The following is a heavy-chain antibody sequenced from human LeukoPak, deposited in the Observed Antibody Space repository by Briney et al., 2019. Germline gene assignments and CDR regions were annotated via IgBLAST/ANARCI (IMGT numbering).Heavy chain of an antibody. J-gene: IGHJ5*02. CDR3: ATAGEYRFDH. CDR1: GFTFSSYW. Sequence: PGGSLRLSCAISGFTFSSYWMHWVRQDQGKGLVWVSRMNPDGSTINYADSVKGRFTISRDNAKSTLYLQMNNLRLEDTAVYYCATAGEYRFDHWGQGTLVSVSS. V-gene: IGHV3-74*01. D-gene: IGHD3-10*01. CDR2: MNPDGSTI.